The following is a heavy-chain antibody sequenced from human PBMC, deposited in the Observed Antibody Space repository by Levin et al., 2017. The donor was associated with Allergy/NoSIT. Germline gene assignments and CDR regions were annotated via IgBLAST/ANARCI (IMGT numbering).Heavy chain of an antibody. CDR3: ARGHYCSSTSCRAEYFQH. CDR1: GFTFSSYA. J-gene: IGHJ1*01. Sequence: SCAASGFTFSSYAMHWVRQAPGKGLEYVSAISSNGGSTYYANSVKGRFTISRDNSKNTLYLQMGSLRAEDMAVYYCARGHYCSSTSCRAEYFQHWGQGTLVTVSS. D-gene: IGHD2-2*01. V-gene: IGHV3-64*01. CDR2: ISSNGGST.